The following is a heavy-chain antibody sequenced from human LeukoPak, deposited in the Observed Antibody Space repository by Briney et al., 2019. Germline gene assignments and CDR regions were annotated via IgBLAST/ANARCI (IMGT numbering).Heavy chain of an antibody. V-gene: IGHV3-53*01. CDR3: ARVRKEYQLLLFDY. CDR1: GFTVSSNY. Sequence: GGSRRLSCAASGFTVSSNYMSWVRQAPGKGLEWVSVIYSGGSTYYADSVKGRFTISRDNSKNTLYLQMNSLRAEDTAVYYCARVRKEYQLLLFDYWGQGTLVTVSS. CDR2: IYSGGST. D-gene: IGHD2-2*01. J-gene: IGHJ4*02.